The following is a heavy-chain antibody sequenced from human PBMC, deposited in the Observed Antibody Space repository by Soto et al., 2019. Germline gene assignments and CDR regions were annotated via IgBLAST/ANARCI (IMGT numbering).Heavy chain of an antibody. CDR1: GYRFTSYW. J-gene: IGHJ4*02. V-gene: IGHV5-51*01. CDR2: IYPGDSDT. CDR3: ARPSDGSSWTRIDN. D-gene: IGHD6-13*01. Sequence: RESLKISCKVSGYRFTSYWIGWVRQMPGKGLEWMGIIYPGDSDTRYSPSFQGQVTISADKSISTAYLQWSSRKASATAMYYCARPSDGSSWTRIDNCGQGTLVTVSS.